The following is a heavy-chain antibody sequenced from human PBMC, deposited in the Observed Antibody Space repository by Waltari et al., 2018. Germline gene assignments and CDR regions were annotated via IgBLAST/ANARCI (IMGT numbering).Heavy chain of an antibody. CDR3: AKIGDSSSQYDGY. CDR2: ISYDGSNK. V-gene: IGHV3-30*18. J-gene: IGHJ4*02. CDR1: GFTFSSYG. D-gene: IGHD6-13*01. Sequence: QVQLVESGGGVVQPGRSLRLSCAASGFTFSSYGMHWVRQAPGKGLEWVAVISYDGSNKYYADSVKGRFTISRDNSKNTLYLQMNSLRAEDTAVYYCAKIGDSSSQYDGYWGQGTLVTVSS.